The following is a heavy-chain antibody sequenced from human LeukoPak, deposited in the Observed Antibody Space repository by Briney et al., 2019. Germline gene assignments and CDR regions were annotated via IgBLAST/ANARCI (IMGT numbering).Heavy chain of an antibody. Sequence: SVKVSCKASGGTFSSYAISWVRQAPGHGLEWMGGIIPIFGTANYAQKFQGRVTITTDESTSTAYMELSSLRSEDTAVYYCARDPLPYYDSSGYRSYYYYMDVWGKGTTVTVSS. V-gene: IGHV1-69*05. CDR3: ARDPLPYYDSSGYRSYYYYMDV. CDR2: IIPIFGTA. J-gene: IGHJ6*03. D-gene: IGHD3-22*01. CDR1: GGTFSSYA.